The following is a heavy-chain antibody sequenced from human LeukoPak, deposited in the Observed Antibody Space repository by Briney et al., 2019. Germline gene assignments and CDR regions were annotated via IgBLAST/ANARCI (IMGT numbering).Heavy chain of an antibody. CDR3: ARVVGYYDSSGGDAFDI. CDR1: GGSFSGYY. J-gene: IGHJ3*02. Sequence: SETLSLTCAVYGGSFSGYYWSWIRQPPGKGLEWIGEINRSGSTNYNPSLKSRVTISVDTSKNQFSLKLSSVTAADTAVYYCARVVGYYDSSGGDAFDIWGQGTMVTVSS. CDR2: INRSGST. V-gene: IGHV4-34*01. D-gene: IGHD3-22*01.